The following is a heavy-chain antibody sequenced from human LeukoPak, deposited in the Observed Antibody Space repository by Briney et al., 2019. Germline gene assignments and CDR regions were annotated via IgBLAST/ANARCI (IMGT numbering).Heavy chain of an antibody. CDR3: ARGLQENLAWLQAFSAFDI. D-gene: IGHD6-19*01. J-gene: IGHJ3*02. V-gene: IGHV1-18*01. CDR1: GGTFSSYA. CDR2: ISAYNGDT. Sequence: PGSSVKVSCKASGGTFSSYAISWVRQAPGQGLEWMGWISAYNGDTNYAQKLQGRVTMTTDTSTSTAYMELRSLRSDDTAVYYCARGLQENLAWLQAFSAFDIWGQGTMVTVSS.